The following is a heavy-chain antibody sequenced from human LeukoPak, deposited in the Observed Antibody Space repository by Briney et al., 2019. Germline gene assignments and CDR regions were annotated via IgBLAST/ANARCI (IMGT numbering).Heavy chain of an antibody. CDR2: IFDGGST. J-gene: IGHJ4*02. CDR1: ASSIRTCY. CDR3: ARRYGNRQRLVGY. Sequence: PSETLSLTCTVSASSIRTCYWRWVRQPPGKGLEWIGFIFDGGSTNYNPSLQSRISVSVDTSKSQFSLNLTSVTAADTAVYYCARRYGNRQRLVGYWGQGTLVTVSS. D-gene: IGHD6-13*01. V-gene: IGHV4-59*01.